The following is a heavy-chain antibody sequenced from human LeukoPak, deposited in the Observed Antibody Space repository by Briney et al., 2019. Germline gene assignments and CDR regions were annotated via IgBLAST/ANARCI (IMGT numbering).Heavy chain of an antibody. CDR3: AKGKGGTSFNYCFDY. V-gene: IGHV3-23*03. Sequence: GASLRLSCAASGFGFGAYAMIWVRQAPGKGLEWVSLIHNDAATTYYADSVRGRLTVSRDNSKNTLYLEMNSLRAEDTAVYYCAKGKGGTSFNYCFDYWGQGTPVSVSS. D-gene: IGHD2/OR15-2a*01. J-gene: IGHJ4*02. CDR2: IHNDAATT. CDR1: GFGFGAYA.